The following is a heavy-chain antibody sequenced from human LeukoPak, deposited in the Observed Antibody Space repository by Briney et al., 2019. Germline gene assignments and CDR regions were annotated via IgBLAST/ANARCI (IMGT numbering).Heavy chain of an antibody. V-gene: IGHV3-7*01. CDR3: ARVGTWELQRVFDF. D-gene: IGHD1-26*01. Sequence: GGSLRPSCATFWMTWVRQVPGKGLEWVANINREGNEKYYVDSVKGRFTISRDNAKNSVDLQMDGLRVEDTAVYYCARVGTWELQRVFDFWGQGTLVTVSS. J-gene: IGHJ4*02. CDR1: W. CDR2: INREGNEK.